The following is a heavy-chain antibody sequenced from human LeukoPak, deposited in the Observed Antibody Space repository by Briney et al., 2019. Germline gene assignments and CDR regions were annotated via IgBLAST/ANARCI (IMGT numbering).Heavy chain of an antibody. Sequence: PGGSLRLSCAASGFTFSNFAMSWVRQAPGKGLEWVSSISSSSSYIYYADSVKGRFTISRDNAKNSLYLQMNSLRAEDTAVYYCARESSIAGFDYWGQGTLVTVSS. CDR3: ARESSIAGFDY. J-gene: IGHJ4*02. CDR2: ISSSSSYI. D-gene: IGHD6-6*01. CDR1: GFTFSNFA. V-gene: IGHV3-21*01.